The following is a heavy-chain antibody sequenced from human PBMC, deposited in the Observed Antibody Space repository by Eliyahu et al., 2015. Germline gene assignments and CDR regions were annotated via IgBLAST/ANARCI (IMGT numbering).Heavy chain of an antibody. CDR1: XFTXTSXA. D-gene: IGHD1-26*01. V-gene: IGHV1-58*01. CDR2: XVVGSGNT. Sequence: QMQLVQSGPEVKKPGTSVXVSCXASXFTXTSXAVQWVRQARGQRLEWIXXVVGSGNTNXAQKFQERVTITRDMSTSTAYMELSSLRSEDTAVYYCAAEDVGATHRRSSFDYWGQGTLVTVSS. CDR3: AAEDVGATHRRSSFDY. J-gene: IGHJ4*02.